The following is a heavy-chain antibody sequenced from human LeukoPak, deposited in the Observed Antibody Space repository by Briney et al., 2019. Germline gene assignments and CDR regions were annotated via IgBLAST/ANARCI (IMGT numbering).Heavy chain of an antibody. CDR3: ARGGSTYNSY. D-gene: IGHD1-1*01. J-gene: IGHJ4*01. CDR2: INSDGSSR. Sequence: GGSLRLSCAASGFMLSSFWMHWVRQAPGKGLVWVSRINSDGSSRSYADSVKGRFTISRDNAKNTLYLQMNSLRAEDTAVYFCARGGSTYNSYWGHGALVTVSS. CDR1: GFMLSSFW. V-gene: IGHV3-74*01.